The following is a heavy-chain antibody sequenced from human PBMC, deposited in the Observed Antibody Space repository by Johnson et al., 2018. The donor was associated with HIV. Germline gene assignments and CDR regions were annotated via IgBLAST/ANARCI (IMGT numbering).Heavy chain of an antibody. Sequence: VQLVESGGGVVQPGGSLRLSCAASGFTFSSYAMHWVRQAPGKGLEWVSGIKWNGGRTGYADSVKGRFTISRDNAKKSLYVQLNSLRPEDTAVYYCAREPRLLTDAFDIWGQGTMVTVSS. CDR2: IKWNGGRT. D-gene: IGHD5-18*01. J-gene: IGHJ3*02. CDR1: GFTFSSYA. V-gene: IGHV3-20*04. CDR3: AREPRLLTDAFDI.